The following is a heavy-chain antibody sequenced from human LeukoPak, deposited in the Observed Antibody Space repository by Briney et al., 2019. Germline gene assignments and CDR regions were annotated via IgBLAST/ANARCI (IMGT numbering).Heavy chain of an antibody. D-gene: IGHD1-14*01. CDR3: ARRPGNNWFDP. CDR2: IYYSGST. J-gene: IGHJ5*02. V-gene: IGHV4-39*01. Sequence: SETLSLTCTVSGGSISSSSYYWVWIRQPPGKGLEWIGSIYYSGSTYYNPSLKSRVTISVDTSKNQFSLKLSSVTAADTAVYYCARRPGNNWFDPWGQGTLVTVSS. CDR1: GGSISSSSYY.